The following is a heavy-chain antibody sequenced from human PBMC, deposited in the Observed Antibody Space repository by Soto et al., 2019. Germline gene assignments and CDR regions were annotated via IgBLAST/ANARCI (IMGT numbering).Heavy chain of an antibody. Sequence: QVQLVQAGAEVKKPGASVKVSCKASVYTFTSYAMHWVRQAPGQRLEWMGWINAGNGNTKYSQKFQGRVTITRETSASTAYMELSSLRSEDTAVYYCARDREKLGWDWFDPWGQGTLVTVYS. J-gene: IGHJ5*02. CDR2: INAGNGNT. D-gene: IGHD6-6*01. V-gene: IGHV1-3*01. CDR1: VYTFTSYA. CDR3: ARDREKLGWDWFDP.